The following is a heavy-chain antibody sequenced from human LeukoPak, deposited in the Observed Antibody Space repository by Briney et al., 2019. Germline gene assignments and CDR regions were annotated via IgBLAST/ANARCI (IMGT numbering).Heavy chain of an antibody. CDR1: GGSISSYY. CDR2: IYTSGST. Sequence: SETLSLTCTVSGGSISSYYWSWIRQPAGKGLEWIGRIYTSGSTNYNPSLKSRVTISVDKSKNQFSLKLSSVTAADTAVYYCAIEAQQQLAPSGGDFDYWGQGTLVTVSS. V-gene: IGHV4-4*07. J-gene: IGHJ4*02. CDR3: AIEAQQQLAPSGGDFDY. D-gene: IGHD6-13*01.